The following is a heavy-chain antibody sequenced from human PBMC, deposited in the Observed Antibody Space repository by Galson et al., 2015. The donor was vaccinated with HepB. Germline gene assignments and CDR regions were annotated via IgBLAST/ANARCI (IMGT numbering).Heavy chain of an antibody. D-gene: IGHD5-12*01. Sequence: SLRLSCAASGFTFSSYGMHWVRQAPGKGLEWVAFIRYDGSNKYYADSVKGRFTISRDNSKNTLYLQMNSLRAEDTAVYYCAKPLGYSGYDQDYWGQGTLVTVSS. CDR1: GFTFSSYG. CDR2: IRYDGSNK. CDR3: AKPLGYSGYDQDY. V-gene: IGHV3-30*02. J-gene: IGHJ4*02.